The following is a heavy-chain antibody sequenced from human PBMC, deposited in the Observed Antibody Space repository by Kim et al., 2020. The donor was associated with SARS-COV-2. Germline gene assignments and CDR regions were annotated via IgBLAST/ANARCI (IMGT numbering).Heavy chain of an antibody. D-gene: IGHD2-2*01. CDR2: IYYSGST. CDR1: GGSISSSSYY. V-gene: IGHV4-39*01. J-gene: IGHJ5*02. Sequence: SETLSLTCTVSGGSISSSSYYWGWIRQPPGKGLEWIGSIYYSGSTYYNPSLKSRVTISADTSKNQFSLKLSSVTAADTAVYYCASQRLGCSSTSCYPYNWFDPWGQGTLVTVSS. CDR3: ASQRLGCSSTSCYPYNWFDP.